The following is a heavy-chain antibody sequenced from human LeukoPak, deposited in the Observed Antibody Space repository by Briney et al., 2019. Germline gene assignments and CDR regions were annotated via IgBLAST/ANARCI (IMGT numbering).Heavy chain of an antibody. J-gene: IGHJ4*02. CDR2: IIPIFGTA. D-gene: IGHD3-22*01. Sequence: SVKVSCKASGGTFSSYAISWVRQAPGQGLEWMGGIIPIFGTANYAQKFQGRVTMTEDTSTDTAYMELSSLRSEDTAVYYCATAYCYGSSGYQHDYWGQGTLVTVSS. CDR3: ATAYCYGSSGYQHDY. V-gene: IGHV1-69*06. CDR1: GGTFSSYA.